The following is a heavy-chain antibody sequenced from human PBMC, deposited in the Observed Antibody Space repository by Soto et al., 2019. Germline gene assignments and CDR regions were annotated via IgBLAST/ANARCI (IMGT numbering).Heavy chain of an antibody. Sequence: VASVKVSCKASGYTFTNFGISWVRQAPGQGLEWMGWISAYNGNTNYAQKFQGRVTMTTDTSTSTAYMEVNSLRAEDTAVYFCATHALFLSGPLDYWGQGTLVTVSS. D-gene: IGHD2-8*02. CDR1: GYTFTNFG. V-gene: IGHV1-18*01. CDR3: ATHALFLSGPLDY. CDR2: ISAYNGNT. J-gene: IGHJ4*02.